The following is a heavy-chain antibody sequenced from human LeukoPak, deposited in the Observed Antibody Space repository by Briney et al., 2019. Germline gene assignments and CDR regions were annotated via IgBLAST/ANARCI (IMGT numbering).Heavy chain of an antibody. CDR2: IYPGDSGT. Sequence: GESLKISCKGSGYSFSSYWIGWVRQMPGKGLEWMGIIYPGDSGTRYSPSFQGQVTISVDKSISTAYLQWSSLRASDTAMYYCARHLAAASGWRPQTLFDYWGQGTLVTVSS. CDR1: GYSFSSYW. D-gene: IGHD6-13*01. CDR3: ARHLAAASGWRPQTLFDY. J-gene: IGHJ4*02. V-gene: IGHV5-51*01.